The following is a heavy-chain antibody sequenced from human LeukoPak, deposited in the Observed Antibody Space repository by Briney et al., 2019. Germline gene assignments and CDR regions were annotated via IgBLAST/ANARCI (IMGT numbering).Heavy chain of an antibody. V-gene: IGHV4-31*03. Sequence: SETLSLTCTVSGGSISSGGYFWSWIRQHPGKDLEWIVYIYYTGSTYYNPSLKSRVAMSLDTSKNQFSLKLSSVTAADTAVYYCATNPVYGSGSSFDYWGQGTLVTVSS. J-gene: IGHJ4*02. D-gene: IGHD3-10*01. CDR3: ATNPVYGSGSSFDY. CDR1: GGSISSGGYF. CDR2: IYYTGST.